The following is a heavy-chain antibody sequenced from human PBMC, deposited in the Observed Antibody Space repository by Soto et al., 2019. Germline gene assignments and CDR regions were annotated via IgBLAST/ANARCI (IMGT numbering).Heavy chain of an antibody. D-gene: IGHD2-2*01. CDR3: ARLGYCSSTSCYDFNY. CDR1: GGSISSSSYY. Sequence: QLLESGPGLVKPSETLSLTCTVSGGSISSSSYYWGWIRQPPGKGLEWIGSIYYSGSTYYNPSLKSRVTISVDTSKNQFSLKLSSVTAADTAVYYCARLGYCSSTSCYDFNYWGQGTLVTVSS. J-gene: IGHJ4*02. V-gene: IGHV4-39*01. CDR2: IYYSGST.